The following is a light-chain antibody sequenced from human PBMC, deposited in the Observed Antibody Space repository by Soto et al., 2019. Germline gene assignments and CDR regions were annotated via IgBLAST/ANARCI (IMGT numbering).Light chain of an antibody. CDR1: QSISSY. J-gene: IGKJ2*01. Sequence: DIQLTQSPSSLSASVGDRVTITCRASQSISSYLHWYQQKPGKAPKLLIFGTSTLQSGVPSRFSGSGSGSDFTLTISSLQLEDFATYYCQQSYSIPDTFGQGPRWIS. V-gene: IGKV1-39*01. CDR3: QQSYSIPDT. CDR2: GTS.